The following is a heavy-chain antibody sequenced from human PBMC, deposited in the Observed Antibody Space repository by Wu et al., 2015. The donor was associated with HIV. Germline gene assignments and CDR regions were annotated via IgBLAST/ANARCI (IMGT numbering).Heavy chain of an antibody. CDR3: AVLYDVEGDKAILDH. Sequence: QVRLIQSGAEVRKPGASVKVSCKASGYTFTHYDINWVRQTSGQGLGWMGWMNPNSGNTGYRQRFQGRVTMTRDNSITTAYMELNRLTSEDTAIYYCAVLYDVEGDKAILDHWGRGNSGHRLL. D-gene: IGHD3-16*01. CDR2: MNPNSGNT. CDR1: GYTFTHYD. V-gene: IGHV1-8*01. J-gene: IGHJ4*02.